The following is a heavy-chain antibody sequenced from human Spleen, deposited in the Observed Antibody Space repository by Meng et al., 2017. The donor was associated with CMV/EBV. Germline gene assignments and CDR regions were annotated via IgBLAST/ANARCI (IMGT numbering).Heavy chain of an antibody. D-gene: IGHD3-16*02. CDR2: INLNSGAT. CDR3: ARSGYRTAYVGWFDP. J-gene: IGHJ5*02. V-gene: IGHV1-2*02. CDR1: GYTCTGYC. Sequence: SGYTCTGYCMHWVRPAPGQGLEWVGWINLNSGATIYAQKCQGRVTMTADTSRTTAYMELSGLRSDDTAVYFCARSGYRTAYVGWFDPWGQGTLVTVSS.